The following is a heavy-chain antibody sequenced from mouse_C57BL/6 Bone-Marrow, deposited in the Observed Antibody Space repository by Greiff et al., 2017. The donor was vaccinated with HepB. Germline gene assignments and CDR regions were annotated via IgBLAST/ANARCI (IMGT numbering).Heavy chain of an antibody. CDR1: GYTFTSYW. Sequence: QVQLQQPGAELVMPGASVKLSCKASGYTFTSYWMHWVKQRPGQGLEWIGEIDPSDSYTNYNQKIKGKSTLTVDKSSSTAYMQLSSLTSEDSAVYYCSIYYGSFDYWGQGTTLTVSS. J-gene: IGHJ2*01. D-gene: IGHD1-1*01. V-gene: IGHV1-69*01. CDR3: SIYYGSFDY. CDR2: IDPSDSYT.